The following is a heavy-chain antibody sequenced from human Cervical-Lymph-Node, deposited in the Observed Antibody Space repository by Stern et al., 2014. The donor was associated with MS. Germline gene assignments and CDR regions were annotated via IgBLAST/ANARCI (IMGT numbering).Heavy chain of an antibody. CDR3: ARVFSAHPTGTWVWFDP. D-gene: IGHD1-1*01. J-gene: IGHJ5*02. CDR1: GYTFPSFG. Sequence: QVQLVQSGAEVKKPGASVKVSCTASGYTFPSFGITWVRQAPGQGLEWLGWISTDNSQLNSAQKFLGRLAMTTNTTTNTAYMELRSLRSDDTAVYYCARVFSAHPTGTWVWFDPWGQGTLVTVSS. CDR2: ISTDNSQL. V-gene: IGHV1-18*01.